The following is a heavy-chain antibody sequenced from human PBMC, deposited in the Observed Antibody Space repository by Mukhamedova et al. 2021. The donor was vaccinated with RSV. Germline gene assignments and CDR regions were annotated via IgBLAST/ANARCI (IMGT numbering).Heavy chain of an antibody. J-gene: IGHJ4*02. Sequence: VRQAPGKGLEWVSAISGSGGSTYYADSVKGRFTISRDNSKNTLYLQMNSLRAEDTAVYYCAKDQEHSSSWWVRVFDYWGQGTLVT. CDR3: AKDQEHSSSWWVRVFDY. CDR2: ISGSGGST. V-gene: IGHV3-23*01. D-gene: IGHD6-13*01.